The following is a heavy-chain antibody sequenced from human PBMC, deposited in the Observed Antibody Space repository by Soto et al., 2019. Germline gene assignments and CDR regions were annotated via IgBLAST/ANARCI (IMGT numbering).Heavy chain of an antibody. J-gene: IGHJ6*02. D-gene: IGHD2-2*01. Sequence: VQLVESGGGLVQPGGSLRLSCAASGFSFSTYDMNWVRQAPGKGLEWVSYISSGGQTIKSTDSVKGRFTISRDNAKNSLYLQMSGLRYEDTGVYYCARDPQRGYSGMDVWGQGTTVTVSS. CDR3: ARDPQRGYSGMDV. CDR1: GFSFSTYD. V-gene: IGHV3-48*02. CDR2: ISSGGQTI.